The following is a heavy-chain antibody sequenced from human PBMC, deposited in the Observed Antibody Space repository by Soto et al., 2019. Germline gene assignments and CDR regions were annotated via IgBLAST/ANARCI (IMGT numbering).Heavy chain of an antibody. J-gene: IGHJ4*02. CDR1: GVTFSSET. V-gene: IGHV1-69*01. Sequence: QVQLVQSGADVKKPGSSVKVSCQASGVTFSSETLGWVRQAPGQGLEWVRGIIPLFGTASYAQKFQGRVTITEDESTSTVYMELSSLRSDDTAVYFCATELGENPASPFDAWGQGTLVTVSS. CDR2: IIPLFGTA. CDR3: ATELGENPASPFDA. D-gene: IGHD3-10*01.